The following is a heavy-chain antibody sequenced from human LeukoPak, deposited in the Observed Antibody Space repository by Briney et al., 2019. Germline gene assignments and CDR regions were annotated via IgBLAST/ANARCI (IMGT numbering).Heavy chain of an antibody. CDR1: GFTFSSYG. Sequence: GGSLRLSCAASGFTFSSYGMHWVRQAPGKGLEWVAVIWYDGSNKYYADSVKGRFTISRDNSKNTLYLQMNSLRAEDTAVYYCARDSEPTGDYRTLYYYGMDVWGQGTTVTVSS. V-gene: IGHV3-33*01. CDR3: ARDSEPTGDYRTLYYYGMDV. D-gene: IGHD4-17*01. J-gene: IGHJ6*02. CDR2: IWYDGSNK.